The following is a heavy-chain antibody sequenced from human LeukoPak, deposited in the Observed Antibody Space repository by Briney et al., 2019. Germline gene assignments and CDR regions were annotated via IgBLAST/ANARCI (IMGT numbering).Heavy chain of an antibody. J-gene: IGHJ4*02. V-gene: IGHV3-23*01. CDR1: GFTFSSYA. Sequence: GGSLRLSCAASGFTFSSYAVSWVRQAPGKGLEWVSAISGSGGGTYYVDSVKGRFTISRDNSKNTPYLQMNSLSTEDTAVYYCAKTTTGYSSGRYPGWPVDYWGQGTLVTVSS. D-gene: IGHD6-19*01. CDR3: AKTTTGYSSGRYPGWPVDY. CDR2: ISGSGGGT.